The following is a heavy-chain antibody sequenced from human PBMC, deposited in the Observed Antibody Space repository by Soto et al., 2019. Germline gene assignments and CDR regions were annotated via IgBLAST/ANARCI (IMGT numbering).Heavy chain of an antibody. J-gene: IGHJ6*02. V-gene: IGHV4-59*01. CDR1: GGSISSYY. Sequence: SETLSLTCTVSGGSISSYYWSWIRQPPGKELERIGNVYCTGNTKYNPSLKSRVTISVDTSKNQFSLKLTSVTAADTADYHCARDVIRIGSTGTHHFYGMDVWGQGTTVTVSS. D-gene: IGHD6-13*01. CDR3: ARDVIRIGSTGTHHFYGMDV. CDR2: VYCTGNT.